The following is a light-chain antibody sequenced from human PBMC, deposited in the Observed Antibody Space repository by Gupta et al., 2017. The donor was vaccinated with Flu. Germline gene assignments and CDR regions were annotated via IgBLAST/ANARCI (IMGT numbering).Light chain of an antibody. CDR3: AALDDILNGGV. CDR2: SDD. CDR1: SYYIGSNT. V-gene: IGLV1-44*01. J-gene: IGLJ3*02. Sequence: QSVLPHPPSACGAPGQRLTLPRSGSSYYIGSNTVNWYHQLPGAAPRLLIYSDDQRPSGVPDRFSGSKSGTSAPLAISGLQAEDEAVYHCAALDDILNGGVFGGGTKLTVL.